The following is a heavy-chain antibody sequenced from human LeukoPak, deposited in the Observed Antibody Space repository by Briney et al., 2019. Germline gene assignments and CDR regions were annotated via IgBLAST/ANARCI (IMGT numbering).Heavy chain of an antibody. V-gene: IGHV3-23*01. CDR3: AKRTEADSYYYYYYMDV. Sequence: GGSLRLSCAASGFTFSSFGMSWVRQAPGKGLEWVSAISGSGGSTYYADSVKGRFTISRDNSKNTLYLQMNSLRAEDTAVYYCAKRTEADSYYYYYYMDVWGKGTTVTISS. J-gene: IGHJ6*03. D-gene: IGHD2-15*01. CDR1: GFTFSSFG. CDR2: ISGSGGST.